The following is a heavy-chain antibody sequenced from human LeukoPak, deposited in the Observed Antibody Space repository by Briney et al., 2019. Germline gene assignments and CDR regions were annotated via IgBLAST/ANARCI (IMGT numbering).Heavy chain of an antibody. V-gene: IGHV1-2*02. CDR3: ARVRITMIVVDYDYYYSMDV. Sequence: ASVKVSCKASGYTFTGYYMHWVRQAPGQGLEWMGWINPNSGGTNYAQKFQGRVTMTRDTSISTAYMELSRLRSDDTAVYYCARVRITMIVVDYDYYYSMDVWGQGTTVTVSS. J-gene: IGHJ6*02. D-gene: IGHD3-22*01. CDR1: GYTFTGYY. CDR2: INPNSGGT.